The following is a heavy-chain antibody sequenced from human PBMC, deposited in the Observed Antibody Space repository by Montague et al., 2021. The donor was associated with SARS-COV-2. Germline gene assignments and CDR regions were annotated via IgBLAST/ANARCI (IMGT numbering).Heavy chain of an antibody. D-gene: IGHD3-3*01. Sequence: SETLSLTCTVSGGSISSYYWSWIRQPPGKGLEWIGDINYSGSTNYNPSLKSRVTISVDTSKNQFSLKLSSVTAADTAVYYCAGTYYDFWSGFIHYYYMDVWGKGITVTVSS. J-gene: IGHJ6*03. CDR3: AGTYYDFWSGFIHYYYMDV. V-gene: IGHV4-59*01. CDR2: INYSGST. CDR1: GGSISSYY.